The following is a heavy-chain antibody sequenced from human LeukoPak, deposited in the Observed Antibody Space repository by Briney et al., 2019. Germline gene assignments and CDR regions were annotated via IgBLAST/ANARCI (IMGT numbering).Heavy chain of an antibody. CDR2: NYPGDSDT. CDR3: ARRMRDSSSWYALGYFDY. CDR1: GYSFTSYW. J-gene: IGHJ4*02. V-gene: IGHV5-51*01. Sequence: GESLKISCNGSGYSFTSYWIGGVRPMPGKVLEWMGINYPGDSDTRYSPSFQGQVTISADKSISTAYLQWSSLKASDTAMYYCARRMRDSSSWYALGYFDYWGQGTLVTVSA. D-gene: IGHD6-13*01.